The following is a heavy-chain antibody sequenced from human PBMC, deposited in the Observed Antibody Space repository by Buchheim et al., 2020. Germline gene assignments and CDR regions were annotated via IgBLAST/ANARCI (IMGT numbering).Heavy chain of an antibody. V-gene: IGHV4-34*01. D-gene: IGHD3-3*01. CDR1: GGSFSGYY. J-gene: IGHJ4*02. CDR2: INHSGST. Sequence: QVQLQQWGAGLLKPSETLSLTCAVYGGSFSGYYWSWIRQPPGKGLEWIGEINHSGSTNYNPSLKSRVTISVDTYKNQLSLKLSSVTAADTAVYYCARGLLRFSPSRYYFDYWGQGTL. CDR3: ARGLLRFSPSRYYFDY.